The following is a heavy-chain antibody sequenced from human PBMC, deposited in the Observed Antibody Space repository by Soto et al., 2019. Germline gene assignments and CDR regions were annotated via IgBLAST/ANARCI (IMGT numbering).Heavy chain of an antibody. V-gene: IGHV4-59*08. CDR1: GGSISSYY. Sequence: PSETLSLTCTVSGGSISSYYWSWIRQPPGKGLEWIAYIYYSGSTNYNPSLKSRVTISVDTSKNQFSLKLSSVTAADTAVYYCARTTLGWALDIWGQGTMVTVSS. J-gene: IGHJ3*02. D-gene: IGHD6-19*01. CDR2: IYYSGST. CDR3: ARTTLGWALDI.